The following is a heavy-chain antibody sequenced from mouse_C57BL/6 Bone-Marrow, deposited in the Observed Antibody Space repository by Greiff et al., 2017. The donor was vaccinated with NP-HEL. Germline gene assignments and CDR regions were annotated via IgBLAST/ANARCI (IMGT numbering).Heavy chain of an antibody. Sequence: EVKVVESGGGLVQPGGSLSLSCAAPGFSFADYYLSWVRQPPGKALEWLGFIRNKANGYTTEYRASVKGLFTISRDNSQSILCLRMNALRAEDSATYNCERSIYYPGDFDVWGTWTTVTGPS. CDR3: ERSIYYPGDFDV. J-gene: IGHJ1*03. V-gene: IGHV7-3*01. CDR1: GFSFADYY. CDR2: IRNKANGYTT. D-gene: IGHD1-1*01.